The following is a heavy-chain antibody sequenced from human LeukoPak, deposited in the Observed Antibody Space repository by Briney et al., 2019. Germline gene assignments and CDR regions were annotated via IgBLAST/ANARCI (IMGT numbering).Heavy chain of an antibody. D-gene: IGHD3-22*01. Sequence: GGSLRLSCAASGFTFSNAWMSWVRQAPGKGLEWVGRIKSKTDGGITDYAAPVKGRFTISRDDSKNTLYLQMNSLKTEDTAVYYCTTECAYYYDSSGYDPYYFDYWGQGTLVTVSS. CDR1: GFTFSNAW. J-gene: IGHJ4*02. V-gene: IGHV3-15*01. CDR3: TTECAYYYDSSGYDPYYFDY. CDR2: IKSKTDGGIT.